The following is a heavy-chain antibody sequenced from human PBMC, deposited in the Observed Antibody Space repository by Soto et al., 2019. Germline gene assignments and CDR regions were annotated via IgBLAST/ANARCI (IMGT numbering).Heavy chain of an antibody. J-gene: IGHJ4*02. Sequence: VQLLESGGGLVQPGGSLRLSCTASGFTFDDYAMHWVRQGPGKGPEWVSGITWNSGNIGYADSVKGRFTISRDNAKNSLYLQMNSLRAEDTAFYYCAKDMRQYSSGWTYFDYWGQGTLVTVSS. CDR2: ITWNSGNI. V-gene: IGHV3-9*01. CDR3: AKDMRQYSSGWTYFDY. CDR1: GFTFDDYA. D-gene: IGHD6-19*01.